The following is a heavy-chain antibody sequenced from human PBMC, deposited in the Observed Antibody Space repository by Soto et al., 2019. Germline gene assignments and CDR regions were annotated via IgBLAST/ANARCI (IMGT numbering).Heavy chain of an antibody. Sequence: EVQLVESGGGLVQPGGSLRLSCAASGFTFSSYSMNWVRQAPGKGLEWVSYISSTSSTIYFANSVKGRFTISIDNAKNSRYLQMNSLRDEDTAVYYCARESSSYNWFDPWGQGTLVTVSS. CDR2: ISSTSSTI. D-gene: IGHD6-13*01. V-gene: IGHV3-48*02. CDR1: GFTFSSYS. CDR3: ARESSSYNWFDP. J-gene: IGHJ5*02.